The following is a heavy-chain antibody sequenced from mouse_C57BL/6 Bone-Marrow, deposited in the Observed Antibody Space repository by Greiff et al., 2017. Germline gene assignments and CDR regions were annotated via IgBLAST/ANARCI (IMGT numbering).Heavy chain of an antibody. V-gene: IGHV1-26*01. CDR3: AGDYYGSSWYFDY. D-gene: IGHD1-1*01. CDR1: GYTFTDYY. Sequence: EVQLQQSGPELVKPGASVKISCKASGYTFTDYYMNWVKQSHGKSLEWIGDINPNNGGTSYNQKLKGKATLTVDKSSSTAYMELRSLTAEDSAVYYCAGDYYGSSWYFDYWGQGTILTVSS. J-gene: IGHJ2*01. CDR2: INPNNGGT.